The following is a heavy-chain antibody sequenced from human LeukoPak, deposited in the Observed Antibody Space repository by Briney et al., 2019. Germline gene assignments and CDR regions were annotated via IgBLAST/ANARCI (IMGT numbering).Heavy chain of an antibody. CDR3: ARDRSVAGTVDY. D-gene: IGHD6-19*01. Sequence: GGSLRLSCAASGFSFSSYSMNWVRQTPGKGLEWVSSISSSSTFVSYADSVKGRFTISRDNAKNSLYLQMNSLTAEDTAVYYCARDRSVAGTVDYWGQGTLVTVSS. CDR2: ISSSSTFV. J-gene: IGHJ4*02. CDR1: GFSFSSYS. V-gene: IGHV3-21*01.